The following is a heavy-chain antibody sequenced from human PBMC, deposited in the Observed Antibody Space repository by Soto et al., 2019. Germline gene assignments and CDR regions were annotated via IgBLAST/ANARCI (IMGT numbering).Heavy chain of an antibody. Sequence: PGGSLRLSCAASGFTFDDYAMHWVRQAPGKGLEWVSGISWNSGSIGYADSVKGRFTISRDNAKNSLYLQMSSLRAEDTALYYCAKVRDSGYYYDYYGMDVWGQGTTVTVSS. CDR1: GFTFDDYA. V-gene: IGHV3-9*01. CDR3: AKVRDSGYYYDYYGMDV. CDR2: ISWNSGSI. J-gene: IGHJ6*02. D-gene: IGHD3-22*01.